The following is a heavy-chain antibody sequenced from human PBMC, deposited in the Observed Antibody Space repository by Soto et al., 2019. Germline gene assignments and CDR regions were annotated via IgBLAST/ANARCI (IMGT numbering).Heavy chain of an antibody. J-gene: IGHJ4*02. CDR2: ISGSGGST. CDR1: GFTFSSYA. D-gene: IGHD6-19*01. CDR3: AKAFRAVAGNGGLSDY. V-gene: IGHV3-23*01. Sequence: GGSLRLSCAASGFTFSSYAMSWVRQAPGKGLEWVSAISGSGGSTYYADSVKGRFTISRDNSKNTLYLQMNSLRAEDTAVYYCAKAFRAVAGNGGLSDYWGQGTLVTVSS.